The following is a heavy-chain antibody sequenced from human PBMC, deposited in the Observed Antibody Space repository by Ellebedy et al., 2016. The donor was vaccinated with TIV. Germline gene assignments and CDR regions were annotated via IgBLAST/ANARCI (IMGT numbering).Heavy chain of an antibody. V-gene: IGHV1-3*01. CDR1: RYTFTSYA. J-gene: IGHJ5*02. Sequence: ASVKVSXXASRYTFTSYAMHWVRQAPGQRLEWMGWINAGNGNTKYSQKFQGRVTITRDTSASTAYMELSSLRSEDTSVYYCAREMSSSWLVEWFDPWGQGTLVTVSS. CDR3: AREMSSSWLVEWFDP. CDR2: INAGNGNT. D-gene: IGHD6-13*01.